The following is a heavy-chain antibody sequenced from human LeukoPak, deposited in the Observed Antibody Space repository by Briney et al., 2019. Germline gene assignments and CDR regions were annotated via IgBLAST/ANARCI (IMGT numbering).Heavy chain of an antibody. J-gene: IGHJ4*02. D-gene: IGHD3-3*01. V-gene: IGHV3-21*01. CDR2: ISSSSSYI. CDR1: GFTFSSYS. CDR3: ARVREKGSAYPFYFDY. Sequence: PGGSLRLSCAASGFTFSSYSMNWVRQAPGKGLEWVSSISSSSSYIYYADSVKGRFTISRDNAKNSLYLQMNSLRADDTAVYYCARVREKGSAYPFYFDYWGQGALVSVSS.